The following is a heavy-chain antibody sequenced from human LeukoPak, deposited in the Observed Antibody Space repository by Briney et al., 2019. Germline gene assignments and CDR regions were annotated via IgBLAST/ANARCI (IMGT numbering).Heavy chain of an antibody. D-gene: IGHD6-6*01. CDR2: MNPNSGNT. J-gene: IGHJ6*03. Sequence: GASVKVSCKASGYTFTSYDINWVRQATGQGLEWMGWMNPNSGNTGYAQKFQGRVTMTRNTSISTAYMELSSLRSEDTAVYYCARGHSSSYSSSSNFGRYYYYYMDVWGKGTTVTVSS. CDR1: GYTFTSYD. V-gene: IGHV1-8*01. CDR3: ARGHSSSYSSSSNFGRYYYYYMDV.